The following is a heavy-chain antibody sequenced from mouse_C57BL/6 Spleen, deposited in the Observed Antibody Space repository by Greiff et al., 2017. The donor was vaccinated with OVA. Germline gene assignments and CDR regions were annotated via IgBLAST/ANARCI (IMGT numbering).Heavy chain of an antibody. CDR2: INPSNGGT. CDR3: ARTGPYWYIDV. D-gene: IGHD4-1*01. J-gene: IGHJ1*02. CDR1: GYTFTSYW. V-gene: IGHV1-53*01. Sequence: QVQLQQSGTELVKPGASVKLSCKASGYTFTSYWMHWVKQRPGQGLEWIGNINPSNGGTNYNEKFKSKATLTVDKSSSTAYMQLSSLTAEDSAVYYCARTGPYWYIDVWGTGTTVTVSS.